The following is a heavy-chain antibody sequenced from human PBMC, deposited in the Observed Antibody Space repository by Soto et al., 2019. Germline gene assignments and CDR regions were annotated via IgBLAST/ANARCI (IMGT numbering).Heavy chain of an antibody. CDR2: IYYSGST. CDR3: ARDLRRFDVTVPAFDI. J-gene: IGHJ3*02. Sequence: PSETLSLTCTVSGGSISSGGYYWSWIRQHPGKGLEWIGYIYYSGSTYYNPSLKSRVTISVDTSKNQFSLKLSSVTAADTAVYYCARDLRRFDVTVPAFDIWGQGTMLTVSS. CDR1: GGSISSGGYY. V-gene: IGHV4-31*03. D-gene: IGHD4-17*01.